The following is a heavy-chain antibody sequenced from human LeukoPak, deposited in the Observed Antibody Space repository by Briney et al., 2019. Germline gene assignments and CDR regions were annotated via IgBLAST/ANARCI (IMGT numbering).Heavy chain of an antibody. CDR3: ARGGAFYWNPRY. D-gene: IGHD1-1*01. J-gene: IGHJ4*02. CDR2: LYTDDTT. CDR1: GFTFSDYY. V-gene: IGHV3-53*01. Sequence: GGSLRLSCVASGFTFSDYYMSWVRQAPEKGLEWVSLLYTDDTTISADSVEGRFTISRDDSKNTIYLHMTTLRGEDTAVYYCARGGAFYWNPRYWGQGTLVTVSS.